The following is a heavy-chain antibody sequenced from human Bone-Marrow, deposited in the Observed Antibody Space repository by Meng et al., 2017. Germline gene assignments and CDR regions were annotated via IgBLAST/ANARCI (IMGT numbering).Heavy chain of an antibody. CDR3: ARELVATFSDY. Sequence: QVQLVQSGAEVKKPGSSVKVSCNASGGTFSDYYMSWFRQGPGRGLEWVSYISSSGSSIYYADSVKGRFTISRDNAKNSLYLQMNSLRAEDTAVYYCARELVATFSDYWGQGTLVTVSS. J-gene: IGHJ4*02. D-gene: IGHD5-12*01. CDR2: ISSSGSSI. V-gene: IGHV3-11*01. CDR1: GGTFSDYY.